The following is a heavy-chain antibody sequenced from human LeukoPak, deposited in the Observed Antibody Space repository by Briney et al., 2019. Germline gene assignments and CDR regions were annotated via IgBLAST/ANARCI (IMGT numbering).Heavy chain of an antibody. V-gene: IGHV3-30*02. CDR1: GVTFSSYG. CDR2: IRYDGSNK. CDR3: ARGVWGDYPWYFDY. D-gene: IGHD4-17*01. Sequence: GGSLRLSCATSGVTFSSYGMHWVRQAPGKGLEWVAFIRYDGSNKYYADSVKGRFTISRDNSKNTLYLQMNSLRSEDTAVYYCARGVWGDYPWYFDYWGQGTLVTVSS. J-gene: IGHJ4*02.